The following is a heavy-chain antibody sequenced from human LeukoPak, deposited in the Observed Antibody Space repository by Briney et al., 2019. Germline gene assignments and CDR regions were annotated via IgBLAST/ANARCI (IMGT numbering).Heavy chain of an antibody. V-gene: IGHV1-2*02. Sequence: ASVKVSCKASGYTFTGYYMHWVRQAPGQGLEWMGWINPNSGGINYAQKFQGRVTMTRDTSISTAYMELSRLRSDDTTVYYCARVTSPYSGSYSYWGQGTLVTVSS. D-gene: IGHD1-26*01. CDR3: ARVTSPYSGSYSY. CDR2: INPNSGGI. J-gene: IGHJ4*02. CDR1: GYTFTGYY.